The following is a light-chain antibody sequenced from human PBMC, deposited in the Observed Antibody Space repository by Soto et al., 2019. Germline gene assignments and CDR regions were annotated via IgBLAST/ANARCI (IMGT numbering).Light chain of an antibody. V-gene: IGLV2-14*03. CDR3: SPYTSSSTYVV. Sequence: QSALTQPASVSGSPGQSITISCTGTSSDVGGYNYVSWYQQHPGKAPKLMIYDVINRPSGVSHRFAGSKSGNSASLTISGLQAEDEADYYCSPYTSSSTYVVFGGGTKLTVL. CDR1: SSDVGGYNY. CDR2: DVI. J-gene: IGLJ2*01.